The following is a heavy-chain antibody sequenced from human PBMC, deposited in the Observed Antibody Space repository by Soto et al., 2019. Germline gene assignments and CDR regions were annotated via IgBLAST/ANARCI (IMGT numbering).Heavy chain of an antibody. V-gene: IGHV1-18*01. CDR2: ISTLNGNT. CDR3: ARRVQVLLPADYGMDV. CDR1: GYDYVTYA. J-gene: IGHJ6*02. Sequence: QAQLVQSGAEVKKPGASVNVSCKASGYDYVTYAITWVRQRPGQGLEWMGWISTLNGNTNYAQNFQGRVTMTTDTSTRIVHLELRSLRSDDTAVYYCARRVQVLLPADYGMDVWGQGTTVPVSS. D-gene: IGHD2-2*01.